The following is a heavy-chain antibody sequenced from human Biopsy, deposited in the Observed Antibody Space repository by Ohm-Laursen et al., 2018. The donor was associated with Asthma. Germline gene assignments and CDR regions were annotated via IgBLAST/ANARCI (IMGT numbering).Heavy chain of an antibody. CDR1: GFTFRSYA. CDR3: ARDVMEWYLPAFDF. CDR2: GGSYYDGGLK. J-gene: IGHJ4*02. D-gene: IGHD3-3*01. Sequence: SLRLSCAESGFTFRSYALHWVRQAPGKGLEWVAVGGSYYDGGLKYYADSVNGRFTVSRDDSKNTLYPQMNSLRPDDTAVYYCARDVMEWYLPAFDFWGQGTLVTVSS. V-gene: IGHV3-30-3*01.